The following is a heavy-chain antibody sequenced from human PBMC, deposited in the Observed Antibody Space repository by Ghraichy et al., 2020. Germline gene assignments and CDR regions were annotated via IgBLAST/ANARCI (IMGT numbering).Heavy chain of an antibody. V-gene: IGHV3-23*01. CDR1: GFTFSSYA. CDR3: AKKRWLQFYYFDY. Sequence: GGSLRLSCAASGFTFSSYAMSWVRQAPGKGLEWVSTISGSGGSTYYADSVKGRFTISRDNSKNTLYLQMNSLRAEDTAVYYCAKKRWLQFYYFDYWGQGTLVTVSS. J-gene: IGHJ4*02. CDR2: ISGSGGST. D-gene: IGHD5-24*01.